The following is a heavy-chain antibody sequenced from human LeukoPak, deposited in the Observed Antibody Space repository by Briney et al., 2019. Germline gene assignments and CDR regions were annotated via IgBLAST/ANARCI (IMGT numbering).Heavy chain of an antibody. CDR2: INPYNDNT. CDR3: AKEVFGRFDY. J-gene: IGHJ4*02. V-gene: IGHV1-18*01. D-gene: IGHD3-10*01. CDR1: GYTFTTYG. Sequence: ASVKVSCKASGYTFTTYGISWVRQAPGQGLEWIGWINPYNDNTKYAQTLQGRVTLTTDTSTTTAYMELRGLRSDDTAVYYCAKEVFGRFDYWGQGTLVPVSS.